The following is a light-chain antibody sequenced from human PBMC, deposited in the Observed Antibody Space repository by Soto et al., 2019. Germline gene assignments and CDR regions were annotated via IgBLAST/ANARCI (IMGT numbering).Light chain of an antibody. CDR1: SSDVGGYNF. CDR3: SSYTVNNGVV. Sequence: QSVLTQPPSASGSPGQSVTISCTGTSSDVGGYNFVSWYQQHPGKAPKLMIYEVNKRPSGVPDRFSGSKSGDTASLTVSGRQAEDEAAYYCSSYTVNNGVVFGGGTKLTVL. CDR2: EVN. V-gene: IGLV2-8*01. J-gene: IGLJ2*01.